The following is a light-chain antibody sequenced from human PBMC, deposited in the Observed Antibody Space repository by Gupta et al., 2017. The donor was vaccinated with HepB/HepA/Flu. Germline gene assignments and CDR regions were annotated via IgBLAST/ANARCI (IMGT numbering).Light chain of an antibody. CDR1: SSDIGHYDF. V-gene: IGLV2-14*03. CDR3: TSYTTSYTYV. CDR2: DVY. J-gene: IGLJ1*01. Sequence: PPTHPAPPSRGPGPSVPTPSPGTSSDIGHYDFVFWYQQHPGKAPKLIVFDVYNRPSGVSSRFSGSKSGNTASLTISGLQAEDEADYYCTSYTTSYTYVFGTGTKVTVL.